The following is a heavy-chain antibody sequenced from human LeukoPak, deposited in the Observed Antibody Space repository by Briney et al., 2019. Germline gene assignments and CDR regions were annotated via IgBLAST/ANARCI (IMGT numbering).Heavy chain of an antibody. CDR3: ARHPYGSGSSFDY. Sequence: SETLSLTCAVSGGSISSNWWSWVRQPPGKGPEWIGEINHSGSTNYNPSLKSRVTISVDTSKNQFSLKLSSVTAADTAVYYCARHPYGSGSSFDYWGQGTLVTVSS. CDR1: GGSISSNW. D-gene: IGHD3-10*01. CDR2: INHSGST. V-gene: IGHV4-4*02. J-gene: IGHJ4*02.